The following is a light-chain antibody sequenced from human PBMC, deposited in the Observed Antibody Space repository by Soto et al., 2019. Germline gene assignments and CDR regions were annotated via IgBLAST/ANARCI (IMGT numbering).Light chain of an antibody. CDR1: SSDIGDYNY. V-gene: IGLV2-8*01. J-gene: IGLJ1*01. CDR2: EVT. Sequence: QSVLTQPPSASGSPGQSVTFSCTGTSSDIGDYNYVSWYQQHPGKAPKLMIYEVTKRPSGVPDRFPGSKSGNTASLTVSGLQADDEADYYCSSYAGNNNYVSGTGTKVTVL. CDR3: SSYAGNNNYV.